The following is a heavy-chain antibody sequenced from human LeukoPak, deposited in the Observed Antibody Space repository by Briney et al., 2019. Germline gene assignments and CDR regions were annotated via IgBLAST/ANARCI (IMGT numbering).Heavy chain of an antibody. J-gene: IGHJ4*02. CDR2: ISYGGSNK. Sequence: GGSLRLSCAASGFTFSSYAMHWVRQAPGKGLEWVAVISYGGSNKYYADSVKGRFTISRDNSKNTLYLQMNSLRAEDTAVYYCARDRDIVVVVAASLDYWGQGTLVTVSS. CDR1: GFTFSSYA. CDR3: ARDRDIVVVVAASLDY. V-gene: IGHV3-30-3*01. D-gene: IGHD2-15*01.